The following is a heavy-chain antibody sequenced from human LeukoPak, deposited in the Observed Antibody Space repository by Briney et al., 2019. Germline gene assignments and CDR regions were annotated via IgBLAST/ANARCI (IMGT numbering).Heavy chain of an antibody. CDR3: AKAIAVANYYYGMDV. D-gene: IGHD6-19*01. J-gene: IGHJ6*02. CDR2: ISWNSGTI. V-gene: IGHV3-9*01. Sequence: GRSLRLSCAASGFTFDDYAMHWVRQAPGKGLEWVSRISWNSGTINYADSVKGRFTISRDNAKNSLYLQMNSLRAEDTALYYCAKAIAVANYYYGMDVWGQGTTVTVSS. CDR1: GFTFDDYA.